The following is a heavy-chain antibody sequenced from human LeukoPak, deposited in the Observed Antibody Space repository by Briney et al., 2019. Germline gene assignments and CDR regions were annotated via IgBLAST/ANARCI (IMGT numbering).Heavy chain of an antibody. J-gene: IGHJ4*02. CDR1: GGTFSSYA. Sequence: SVKVSCKASGGTFSSYAISWVRQAPGQGLEWMGGIIPIFGTANYAHKFQGRVTITTDESTSAAYMELSSLRSEDTAVYYCARSPYYYDSRGYWTLYDYWGQGTLVTVSS. V-gene: IGHV1-69*05. CDR3: ARSPYYYDSRGYWTLYDY. CDR2: IIPIFGTA. D-gene: IGHD3-22*01.